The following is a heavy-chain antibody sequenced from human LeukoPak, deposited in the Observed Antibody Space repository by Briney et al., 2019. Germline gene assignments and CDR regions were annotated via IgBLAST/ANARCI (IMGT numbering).Heavy chain of an antibody. J-gene: IGHJ4*02. CDR3: ARRYYYDSSGLYYFDY. CDR1: GGSFSGYY. Sequence: SETLSLTCAVYGGSFSGYYWSWIRQPPGKGLEWIGEINQSGSTNYNPSLKSRVTISVDTSKNQFSLKLSSVTAADTAVYYCARRYYYDSSGLYYFDYWGQGTLVTVSS. CDR2: INQSGST. D-gene: IGHD3-22*01. V-gene: IGHV4-34*01.